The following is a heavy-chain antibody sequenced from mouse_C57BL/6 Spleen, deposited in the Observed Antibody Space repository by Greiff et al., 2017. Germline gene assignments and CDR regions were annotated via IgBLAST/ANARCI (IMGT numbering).Heavy chain of an antibody. Sequence: VQLQQSGPELVKPGASVKISCKASGYSFTDYNMTWVKQSNGKSLEWIGVINPNYGTTSYNQKFKGKATLTVDQSSSTAYRQLNSLTSEDSAVXYCARSDDYDSSWFAYWGQGTLVTVSA. CDR3: ARSDDYDSSWFAY. CDR2: INPNYGTT. V-gene: IGHV1-39*01. J-gene: IGHJ3*01. CDR1: GYSFTDYN. D-gene: IGHD2-4*01.